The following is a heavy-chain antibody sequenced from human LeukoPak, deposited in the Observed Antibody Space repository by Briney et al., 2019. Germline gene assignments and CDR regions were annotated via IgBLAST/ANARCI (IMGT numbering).Heavy chain of an antibody. D-gene: IGHD3-22*01. V-gene: IGHV3-53*01. CDR1: GFTVSSNY. CDR3: AREGYYYDSSGYYTEAFNI. J-gene: IGHJ3*02. Sequence: PGASLRLSCAASGFTVSSNYMSWVRQAPRKGLEWVSVIYSGGSTYYADSVKGRFTISRDNSKNTLYLQMNSLRAEDTVVYYCAREGYYYDSSGYYTEAFNIWGQGTMVTVSS. CDR2: IYSGGST.